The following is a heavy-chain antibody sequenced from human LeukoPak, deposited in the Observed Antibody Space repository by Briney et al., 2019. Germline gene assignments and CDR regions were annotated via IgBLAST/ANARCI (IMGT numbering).Heavy chain of an antibody. D-gene: IGHD1-14*01. CDR3: ARDKRRYGLYGMDV. CDR1: GGSISSSSYY. Sequence: SETLSLTCTVSGGSISSSSYYWGWIRQPPGKGLEWIGSIYYSGSTYYNPSLKSRVTISVDTSKNQFSLKLSSVTAADTAVYYCARDKRRYGLYGMDVWGQGTTVTVSS. J-gene: IGHJ6*02. V-gene: IGHV4-39*07. CDR2: IYYSGST.